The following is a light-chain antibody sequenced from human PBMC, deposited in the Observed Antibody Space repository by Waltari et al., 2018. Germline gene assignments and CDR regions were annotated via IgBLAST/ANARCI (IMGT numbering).Light chain of an antibody. CDR2: DAS. V-gene: IGKV3-15*01. J-gene: IGKJ4*01. CDR3: QQYTNWPPLT. Sequence: EIVLTQSPATLSVSPGERATLSCRASQSVSSDLARYQQKPGQAPRLLIYDASTRATGIPTRFSGSGSGTEFTLTISSLQSEDFAVYYCQQYTNWPPLTFGGGTKVEIK. CDR1: QSVSSD.